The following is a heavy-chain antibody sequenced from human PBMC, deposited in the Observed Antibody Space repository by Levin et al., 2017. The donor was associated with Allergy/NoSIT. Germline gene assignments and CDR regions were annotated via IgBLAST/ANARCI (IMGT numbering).Heavy chain of an antibody. CDR1: GFSLTTRGVG. D-gene: IGHD3-3*01. CDR3: VRCSGYYAALGKFDY. Sequence: KASGPTLVKPTQTLTLTCTFSGFSLTTRGVGVGWIRQPPGKALEWLAFIYWDDDTRYSPSLRNRIDIDRDTSKNRVVLTLSNVDPEDTATYYCVRCSGYYAALGKFDYWGQGALVTVSS. CDR2: IYWDDDT. J-gene: IGHJ4*02. V-gene: IGHV2-5*02.